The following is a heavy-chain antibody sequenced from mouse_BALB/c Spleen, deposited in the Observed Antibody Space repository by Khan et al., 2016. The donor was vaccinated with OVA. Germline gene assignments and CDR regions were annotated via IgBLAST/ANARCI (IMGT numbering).Heavy chain of an antibody. Sequence: QVQLQQSGAELVRPGTSVKISCKASGYSFTNYWLAWVKLRPGHGLECIGDIYPGGGYTNYNEKFKGKATLTADTSSSTASIQLSSLTYEDAAVYFCARDGYDGSRSVDYWGQGTTLTVSS. CDR2: IYPGGGYT. V-gene: IGHV1-63*02. D-gene: IGHD1-1*01. CDR1: GYSFTNYW. CDR3: ARDGYDGSRSVDY. J-gene: IGHJ2*01.